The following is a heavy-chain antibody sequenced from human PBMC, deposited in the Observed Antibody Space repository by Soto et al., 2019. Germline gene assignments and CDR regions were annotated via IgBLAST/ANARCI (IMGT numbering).Heavy chain of an antibody. CDR1: GGSFSGYY. J-gene: IGHJ4*02. V-gene: IGHV4-59*01. Sequence: SETLSLTCAVYGGSFSGYYWSWIRQPPGKGLEWIGYIYYSGSTNYNPSLKSRVTISVDTSKSQFSLKLSSVTAADTAVYYCARVSYYDSSKFDYWGQGTLVTVSS. CDR2: IYYSGST. CDR3: ARVSYYDSSKFDY. D-gene: IGHD3-22*01.